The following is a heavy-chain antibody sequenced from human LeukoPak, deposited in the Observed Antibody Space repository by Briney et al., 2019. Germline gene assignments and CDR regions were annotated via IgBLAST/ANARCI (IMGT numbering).Heavy chain of an antibody. D-gene: IGHD6-13*01. CDR2: IYHSGIS. V-gene: IGHV4-38-2*02. CDR3: ARGYSSSWYPNWFDP. Sequence: PSETLSLTCTVSGYSLSSGYYWGWIRQPPGKGLEWIGSIYHSGISYYNPSLNSRVTISVDTSKNQFSLKLSSVTAADTAVYYCARGYSSSWYPNWFDPWGQGTLVTVSS. J-gene: IGHJ5*02. CDR1: GYSLSSGYY.